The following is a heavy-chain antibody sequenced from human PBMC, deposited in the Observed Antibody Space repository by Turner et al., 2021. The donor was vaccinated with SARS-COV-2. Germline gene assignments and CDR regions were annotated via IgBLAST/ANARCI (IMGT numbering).Heavy chain of an antibody. Sequence: QLQLQESGPGLVKPSETLSLTCTVSGGSISSSSYYWGWLRQPPGKGLEWIGNIYYSGSTSYNPSLKSRVTISVDTSKNQFSLKLSSVTATDTAVYYCARRLVVQGTDDYSYYYGMDVWGQGTTVTVSS. V-gene: IGHV4-39*01. CDR2: IYYSGST. CDR1: GGSISSSSYY. CDR3: ARRLVVQGTDDYSYYYGMDV. J-gene: IGHJ6*02. D-gene: IGHD3-22*01.